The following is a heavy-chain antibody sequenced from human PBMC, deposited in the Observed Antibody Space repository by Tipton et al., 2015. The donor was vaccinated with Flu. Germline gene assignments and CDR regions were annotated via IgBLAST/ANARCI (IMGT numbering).Heavy chain of an antibody. V-gene: IGHV1-2*02. J-gene: IGHJ5*02. D-gene: IGHD3-22*01. CDR2: INPNSGGT. CDR1: GYTFTGYY. CDR3: ARVVVDYGGGFDP. Sequence: QLVQSGAEVKKPGASVKVSCKASGYTFTGYYMHWVRQAPGQGLEWMGWINPNSGGTNYAQKFQGRVTMTRDTSISTAYMELSRLRSDDTAVYYGARVVVDYGGGFDPWGQGTLVTVSS.